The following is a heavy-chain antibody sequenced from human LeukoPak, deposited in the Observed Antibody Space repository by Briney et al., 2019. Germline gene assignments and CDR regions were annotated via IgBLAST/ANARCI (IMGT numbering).Heavy chain of an antibody. CDR1: GYRFTNYW. J-gene: IGHJ4*02. Sequence: RGESLRISWKGSGYRFTNYWIGWVRQMPGKGLEWMGLIYHGDSDTRYRPSFQREVTISADKSNNTAYLQLSSLKAADTAMYYCAIRGDSPTSCYSCFAYCGQGTLVTVSS. V-gene: IGHV5-51*01. D-gene: IGHD2-2*02. CDR2: IYHGDSDT. CDR3: AIRGDSPTSCYSCFAY.